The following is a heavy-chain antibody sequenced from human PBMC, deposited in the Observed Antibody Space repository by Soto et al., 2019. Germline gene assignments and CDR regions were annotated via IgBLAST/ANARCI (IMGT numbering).Heavy chain of an antibody. Sequence: QVPLVQSGAEVKKPGASVKVSCKASGYTFTGYYMHWVRQAPGQGLEWMGWINPNSGGTNYAQKFQGWVTMTRDTSISTAYMELSRLRSDDTAVYYCARDHGNGDYYFDYWGQGTLVTVSS. CDR2: INPNSGGT. J-gene: IGHJ4*02. CDR1: GYTFTGYY. V-gene: IGHV1-2*04. D-gene: IGHD4-17*01. CDR3: ARDHGNGDYYFDY.